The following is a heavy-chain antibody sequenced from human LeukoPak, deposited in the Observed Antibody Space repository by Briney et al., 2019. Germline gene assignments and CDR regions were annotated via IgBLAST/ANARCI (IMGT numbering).Heavy chain of an antibody. CDR2: ISGSGGST. D-gene: IGHD3-22*01. CDR1: RFTFNTYA. J-gene: IGHJ1*01. CDR3: AKVSIVGVITWFFQH. Sequence: GGSLRLSCAASRFTFNTYAMSWVRQAPGKGLEWVSAISGSGGSTYYADSVKGRFTISRDNSKNTLYLQMNSLRAEDTAVYYFAKVSIVGVITWFFQHWGQGTLVTVSS. V-gene: IGHV3-23*01.